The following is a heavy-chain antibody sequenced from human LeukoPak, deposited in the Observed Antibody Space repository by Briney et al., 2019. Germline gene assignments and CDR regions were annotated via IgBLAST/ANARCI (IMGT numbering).Heavy chain of an antibody. CDR2: INTNTGNP. V-gene: IGHV7-4-1*02. D-gene: IGHD2-8*01. Sequence: GASVKVSCKASGYTFTGYYMHWVRQAPGQGLEWMGWINTNTGNPTYAQGFTGRFVFSLDTSVSTAYLLISSLKAEDTAVYYCARVSCTNGVCYHRLDYWGQGTLVTVSS. CDR3: ARVSCTNGVCYHRLDY. J-gene: IGHJ4*02. CDR1: GYTFTGYY.